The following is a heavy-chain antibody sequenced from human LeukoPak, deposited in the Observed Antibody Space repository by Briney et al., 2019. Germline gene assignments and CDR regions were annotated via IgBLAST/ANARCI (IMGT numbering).Heavy chain of an antibody. CDR3: AKDRHPKRSGVNYFDY. J-gene: IGHJ4*02. CDR2: VYGGDTT. Sequence: GGSLRLSCAASGFTVSSNYMSWVRQAPGKGLEWVSVVYGGDTTFCADSVKGRFTISRDNSKNTLYLQMNSLRAEDTAVYYCAKDRHPKRSGVNYFDYWGQGTLVTVSS. D-gene: IGHD3-10*01. CDR1: GFTVSSNY. V-gene: IGHV3-66*01.